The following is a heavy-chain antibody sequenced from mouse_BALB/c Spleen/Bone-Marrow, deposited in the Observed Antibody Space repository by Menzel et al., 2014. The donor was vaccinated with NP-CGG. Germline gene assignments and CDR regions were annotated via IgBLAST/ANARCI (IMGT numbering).Heavy chain of an antibody. V-gene: IGHV1S127*01. CDR1: GYTFTSYW. D-gene: IGHD2-4*01. CDR3: TRDDYGY. J-gene: IGHJ2*01. Sequence: QVQLQQSGAELVKTGASVKMSCKASGYTFTSYWMHWVKQRPGQGLEWIGTIDPSDSYTSYNQKFKGKATLTVDTSSSTAYMHLSSLTSEDSAVYYCTRDDYGYWGQGTTLTVSS. CDR2: IDPSDSYT.